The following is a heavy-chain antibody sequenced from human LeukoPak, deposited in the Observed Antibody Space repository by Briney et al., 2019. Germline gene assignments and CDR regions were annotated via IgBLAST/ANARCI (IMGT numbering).Heavy chain of an antibody. CDR2: VYGGDTT. J-gene: IGHJ4*02. CDR3: AKSRVLRFLEWSLDY. D-gene: IGHD3-3*01. Sequence: PGGSLRLSCAASGFTVSSNYMTWVRQAPGKGLEWVSVVYGGDTTYYADSVKGRFTISRDNSKNTLYLQMNSLRAEDTAVYYCAKSRVLRFLEWSLDYWGQGTLVTVSS. CDR1: GFTVSSNY. V-gene: IGHV3-66*01.